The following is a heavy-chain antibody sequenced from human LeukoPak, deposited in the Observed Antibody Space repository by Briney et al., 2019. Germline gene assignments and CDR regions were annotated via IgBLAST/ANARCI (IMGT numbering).Heavy chain of an antibody. J-gene: IGHJ3*02. V-gene: IGHV4-61*02. D-gene: IGHD3-22*01. CDR3: AADYYDSSGYYYVGAFDI. Sequence: SQTLSLTCTVSGGSISSGSYYWSWIRQPAGKGLEGIGRIYTSGSTNYNPSLKSRVTISVDTSKNQFSLKLSSVTAADTAVYYCAADYYDSSGYYYVGAFDIWGQGTMVTVSS. CDR1: GGSISSGSYY. CDR2: IYTSGST.